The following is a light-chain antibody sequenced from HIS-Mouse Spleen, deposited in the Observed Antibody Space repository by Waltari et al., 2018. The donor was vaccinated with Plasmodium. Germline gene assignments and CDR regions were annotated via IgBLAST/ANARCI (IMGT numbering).Light chain of an antibody. CDR1: QSISSW. V-gene: IGKV1-5*03. Sequence: DIQMTQSPSTLSASVGDRVTITCRASQSISSWLAWYQQKPGKAPKLLIYKASSFESGVPSRFSGIGSGTEFTLTISSLQPDDFATYYCQQYNSYSWTFGQGTKVEIK. CDR3: QQYNSYSWT. CDR2: KAS. J-gene: IGKJ1*01.